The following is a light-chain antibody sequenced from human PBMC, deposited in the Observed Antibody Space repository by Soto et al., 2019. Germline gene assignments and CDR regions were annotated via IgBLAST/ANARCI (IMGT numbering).Light chain of an antibody. V-gene: IGKV1-5*01. CDR1: QSIPNW. CDR3: QQSYSTTWT. J-gene: IGKJ1*01. CDR2: DAS. Sequence: DIQMTQSRSTVSASFVDIVNITRLDSQSIPNWLAWYQQKPGKAPKLLIYDASSLESGVPSRFSGSGSGTEFTLTISSLQPDDFATYSCQQSYSTTWTFGQGTKVDIK.